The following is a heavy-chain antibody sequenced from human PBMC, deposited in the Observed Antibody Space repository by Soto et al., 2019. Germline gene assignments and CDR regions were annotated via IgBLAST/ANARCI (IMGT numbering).Heavy chain of an antibody. CDR3: ARDPDP. Sequence: DSVKGRFTISRDSAKNLLYLQMNSLRAEDTAVYYCARDPDPWGQGTLVTVSS. V-gene: IGHV3-7*01. J-gene: IGHJ5*02.